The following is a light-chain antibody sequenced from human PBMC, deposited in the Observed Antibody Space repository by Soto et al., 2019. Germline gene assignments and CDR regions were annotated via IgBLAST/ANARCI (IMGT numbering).Light chain of an antibody. Sequence: EIVLTQSPATLSLSPGERATLSCRASQSVSSYLAWYQQKPGQAPRLLTYGASNRATGIPARFSGSGSGTDFTLTISSLEPEDFAVYSCQQRSNWLTFGGGTKVEIK. CDR3: QQRSNWLT. CDR1: QSVSSY. V-gene: IGKV3-11*01. CDR2: GAS. J-gene: IGKJ4*01.